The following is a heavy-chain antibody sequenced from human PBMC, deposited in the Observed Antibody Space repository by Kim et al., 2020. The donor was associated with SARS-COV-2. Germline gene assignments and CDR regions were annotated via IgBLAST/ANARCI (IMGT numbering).Heavy chain of an antibody. V-gene: IGHV4-39*01. CDR2: T. Sequence: TYYNPSLKSRVTISVDTSRNQFSLNLAAGTAADAAVYYCARRTEAGGYFDFWGQGSPVTVAS. CDR3: ARRTEAGGYFDF. D-gene: IGHD2-15*01. J-gene: IGHJ4*02.